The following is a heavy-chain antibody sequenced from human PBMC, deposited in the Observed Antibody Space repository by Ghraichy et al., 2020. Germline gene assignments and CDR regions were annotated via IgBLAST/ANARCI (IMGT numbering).Heavy chain of an antibody. CDR1: GGSFSGYY. Sequence: SETLSLTCAVYGGSFSGYYWSWIRQPPGKGLEWIGEINHSGSTNYNPSLKSRATISVDTSKNQFSLKLSSVTAADTAVYYCARGGGWYVHYYYMDVWGKGTTVTVSS. J-gene: IGHJ6*03. D-gene: IGHD6-19*01. CDR3: ARGGGWYVHYYYMDV. V-gene: IGHV4-34*01. CDR2: INHSGST.